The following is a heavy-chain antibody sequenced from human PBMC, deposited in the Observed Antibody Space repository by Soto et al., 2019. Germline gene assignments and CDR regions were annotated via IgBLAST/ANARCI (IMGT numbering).Heavy chain of an antibody. CDR2: IHHSGST. CDR1: GVSITRGASY. D-gene: IGHD3-22*01. Sequence: SETLSLTCTVSGVSITRGASYWGWIRQSPGKGLQWIGSIHHSGSTYYNPSLKSRVTMSVDTSKNEFSLKLTSVAAADRAVYFCARHLIGHTMIFALEDSGYMDFWGTGTTVTVSS. V-gene: IGHV4-39*01. J-gene: IGHJ6*03. CDR3: ARHLIGHTMIFALEDSGYMDF.